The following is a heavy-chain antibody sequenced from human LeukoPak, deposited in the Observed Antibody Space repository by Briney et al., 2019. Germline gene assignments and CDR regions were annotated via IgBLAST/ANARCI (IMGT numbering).Heavy chain of an antibody. CDR2: IYHRGST. J-gene: IGHJ4*02. V-gene: IGHV4-38-2*01. CDR1: GYSISSGYY. Sequence: SETLSLTCAVSGYSISSGYYWGWIRQPPGKGLEWIGSIYHRGSTYYNPSLKSRVTISVDTSKNQFSLKLSSVTAADTAVYYCARQVGYCSSTSCYTGGYFDYWGQGTLVTVSS. CDR3: ARQVGYCSSTSCYTGGYFDY. D-gene: IGHD2-2*02.